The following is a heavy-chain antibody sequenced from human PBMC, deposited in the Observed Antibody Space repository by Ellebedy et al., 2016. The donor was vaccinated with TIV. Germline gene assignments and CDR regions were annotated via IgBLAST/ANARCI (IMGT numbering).Heavy chain of an antibody. CDR2: ISNRDRT. Sequence: GSLRLXXSVSGGSISSGRFYWVWIRQPPGKGPEWIGTISNRDRTDYNPSLKSRVFILVDASKNQFFLKLTSVTAADTAVYYCATFNQYYTYLGVWGKGTTVIVSS. CDR1: GGSISSGRFY. CDR3: ATFNQYYTYLGV. V-gene: IGHV4-39*01. D-gene: IGHD1-14*01. J-gene: IGHJ6*03.